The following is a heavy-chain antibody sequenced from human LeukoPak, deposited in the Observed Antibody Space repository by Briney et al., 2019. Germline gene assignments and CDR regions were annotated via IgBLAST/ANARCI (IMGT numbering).Heavy chain of an antibody. CDR3: ARTGYSSGWYEKDFDY. J-gene: IGHJ4*02. Sequence: SETLSLTCTVSGGSISSGSYYWSWIRQPAGKGLEWIGRIYTSGSTNYNPSLKSRVTISVDTSKNQFSLKLSSVTAADTAVYYCARTGYSSGWYEKDFDYWGQGTLVTVSS. D-gene: IGHD6-19*01. CDR2: IYTSGST. V-gene: IGHV4-61*02. CDR1: GGSISSGSYY.